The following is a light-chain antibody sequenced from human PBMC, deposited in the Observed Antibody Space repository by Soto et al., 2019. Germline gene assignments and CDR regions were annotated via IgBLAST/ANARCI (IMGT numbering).Light chain of an antibody. CDR1: QSVSSSY. J-gene: IGKJ5*01. CDR3: QQYGSSSAIT. Sequence: EIVLTQSPGTLSLSPGERATLSCRASQSVSSSYLAWYQQKPGQAPRLLIYGASSRATGIPDRFSGSGSGTDFTLTISRLEPEDFAVYYCQQYGSSSAITFGQGKRLE. CDR2: GAS. V-gene: IGKV3-20*01.